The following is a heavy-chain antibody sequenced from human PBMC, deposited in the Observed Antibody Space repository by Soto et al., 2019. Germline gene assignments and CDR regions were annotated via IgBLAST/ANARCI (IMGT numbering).Heavy chain of an antibody. D-gene: IGHD3-22*01. CDR1: EFTYSGYV. Sequence: GGSRRLSCAASEFTYSGYVMHWVRQAPGKGLEWAAVISYDGSNKYYADSVKGRFTISRDNSKNTRYLQMNSLRAEDTAVYYCAKENRALQGYYYDSSGYYPDYWGQGTLVTVSS. CDR3: AKENRALQGYYYDSSGYYPDY. CDR2: ISYDGSNK. J-gene: IGHJ4*02. V-gene: IGHV3-30*18.